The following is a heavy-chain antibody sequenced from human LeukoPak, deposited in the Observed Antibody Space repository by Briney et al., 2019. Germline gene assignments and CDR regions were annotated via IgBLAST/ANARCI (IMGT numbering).Heavy chain of an antibody. D-gene: IGHD3-3*01. CDR1: GGSFSGYY. V-gene: IGHV4-34*01. J-gene: IGHJ4*02. Sequence: SETLSLTCAVYGGSFSGYYWSWIRQPPGKGLEWIGEINHSGSTNYNPSLKSRVTISVDTSKNQFSLKLSSVTAADTAVYYCARGLSYYDFWSGYYVGRYYFDYWGQGTLVTVSS. CDR2: INHSGST. CDR3: ARGLSYYDFWSGYYVGRYYFDY.